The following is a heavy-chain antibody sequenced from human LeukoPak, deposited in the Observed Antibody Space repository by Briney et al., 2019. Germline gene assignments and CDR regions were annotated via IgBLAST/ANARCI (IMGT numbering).Heavy chain of an antibody. CDR1: GFTFSSYG. CDR2: IRYDGSNK. CDR3: AKDRYPGYSYGSNWFDP. Sequence: GGSLRLSCAASGFTFSSYGMHWVRQAPGKGLEWVAFIRYDGSNKYYADSVKGRFTISRDNSKNTLYLQMNSLRAEDTAVYYCAKDRYPGYSYGSNWFDPWGQGTLVTVSS. D-gene: IGHD5-18*01. V-gene: IGHV3-30*02. J-gene: IGHJ5*02.